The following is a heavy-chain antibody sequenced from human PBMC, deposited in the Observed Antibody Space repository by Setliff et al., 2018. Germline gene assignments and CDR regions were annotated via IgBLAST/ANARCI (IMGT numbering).Heavy chain of an antibody. Sequence: ASVKVSCKASGYTFTTHGISGVRQAPGQGLEWMGWISTDDGDTNFAQKFQGRVTLTTDTSTGTAYMELRILTFDDTAVYYCARDWFCSGGDCSDVFDFWGQGTMVTVSS. D-gene: IGHD2-21*02. V-gene: IGHV1-18*01. CDR3: ARDWFCSGGDCSDVFDF. J-gene: IGHJ3*01. CDR1: GYTFTTHG. CDR2: ISTDDGDT.